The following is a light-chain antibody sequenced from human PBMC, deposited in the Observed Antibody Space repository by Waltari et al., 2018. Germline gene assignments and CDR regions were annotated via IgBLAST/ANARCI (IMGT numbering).Light chain of an antibody. Sequence: QSTLTQPRSVSGSPGQSVTISCTGTSSDVGGYNYSSWYQQHPGKAPRLMIYEVSKRPSGVPDRFSGSKSGNTASLTVSGLQAEDEADYYCSSYAGSNNLVFGGGTKLTVL. J-gene: IGLJ3*02. CDR2: EVS. CDR1: SSDVGGYNY. CDR3: SSYAGSNNLV. V-gene: IGLV2-8*01.